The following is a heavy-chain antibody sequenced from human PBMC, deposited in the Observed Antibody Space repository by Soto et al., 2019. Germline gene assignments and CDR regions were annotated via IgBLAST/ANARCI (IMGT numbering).Heavy chain of an antibody. J-gene: IGHJ4*02. D-gene: IGHD2-21*02. V-gene: IGHV3-23*01. Sequence: GGSLRLSCAASGFTFSSYAMSWVRQAPGKGLEWVSAISGSGGSTYYADSVKGRFTISRDNSKNTLYLQMNSLRAEDTAVYYCAKVGDQYCGGDCYPYYFDYWGQGTLVTVSS. CDR3: AKVGDQYCGGDCYPYYFDY. CDR2: ISGSGGST. CDR1: GFTFSSYA.